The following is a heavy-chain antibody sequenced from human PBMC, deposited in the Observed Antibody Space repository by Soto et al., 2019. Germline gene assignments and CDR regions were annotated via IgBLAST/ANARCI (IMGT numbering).Heavy chain of an antibody. V-gene: IGHV3-48*01. CDR2: IGIGSSTK. CDR1: GFTFRNYG. J-gene: IGHJ4*02. D-gene: IGHD3-3*01. CDR3: AKARAQFYDFSGGSPVDN. Sequence: PGGSLRLSCAASGFTFRNYGMNWVRQAPGKGLEWVSYIGIGSSTKYYADSVKGRFPISRDNSKNTLYLQMNSLRAEDTAVYYCAKARAQFYDFSGGSPVDNLCQGTLLTISS.